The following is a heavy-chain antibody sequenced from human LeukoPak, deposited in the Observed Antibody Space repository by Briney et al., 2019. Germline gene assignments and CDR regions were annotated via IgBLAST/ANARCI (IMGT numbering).Heavy chain of an antibody. CDR2: IYYDGTT. Sequence: SETLSLTCTVSGGSISPYYWSWIRQPPGKTLGWIGFIYYDGTTGYNPSLKSRVTISVDTSKNQFSLRLSSMTAADTAVYYCARSGLRDSSGYPNWFDPWGQGTLVTVSS. CDR3: ARSGLRDSSGYPNWFDP. V-gene: IGHV4-59*01. CDR1: GGSISPYY. D-gene: IGHD3-22*01. J-gene: IGHJ5*02.